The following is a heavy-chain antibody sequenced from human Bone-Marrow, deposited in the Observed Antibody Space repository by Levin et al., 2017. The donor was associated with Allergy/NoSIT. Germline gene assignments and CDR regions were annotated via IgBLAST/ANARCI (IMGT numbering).Heavy chain of an antibody. D-gene: IGHD2-15*01. V-gene: IGHV2-5*02. CDR2: IYWDDEK. Sequence: KASGPTLVKPTQTLTLTCTFSGFSLTSRGVGVGWIRQPPGKALEWLAVIYWDDEKRYSPSLETRLTITKDTPKSQVVLTMANLDPVDTATYYCAHSRGLAAGGSYYYYYYMDVWGNGTTVTVSS. CDR3: AHSRGLAAGGSYYYYYYMDV. CDR1: GFSLTSRGVG. J-gene: IGHJ6*03.